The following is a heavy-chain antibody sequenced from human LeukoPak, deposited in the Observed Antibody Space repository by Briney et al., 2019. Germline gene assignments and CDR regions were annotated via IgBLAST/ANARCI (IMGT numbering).Heavy chain of an antibody. CDR3: ARYLYEGYFDY. CDR1: GGSFSGYC. CDR2: INHSGST. D-gene: IGHD3-16*01. Sequence: PSETLSLTCAVYGGSFSGYCWSWIRQPPGKGLEWSGEINHSGSTNYTPSLKSRVTISVDTSKNQFSLKLSSVTAADTAVYYCARYLYEGYFDYWGQGTLVTVSS. V-gene: IGHV4-34*01. J-gene: IGHJ4*02.